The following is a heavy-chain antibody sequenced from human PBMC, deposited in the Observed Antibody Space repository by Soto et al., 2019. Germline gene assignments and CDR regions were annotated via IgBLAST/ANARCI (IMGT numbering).Heavy chain of an antibody. Sequence: QLQLQESGPGLVKPSETLSLTCTVSGGSISSSSYYWGWIRQPPGKGLEWIGSIYYSGSTYYNPSLKSRVTISVDTSKNQFSLKLSSVTAADTAVYYCASSIVLVPAAQPAENWFDPWGQGTLVTVSS. CDR1: GGSISSSSYY. D-gene: IGHD2-2*01. CDR3: ASSIVLVPAAQPAENWFDP. J-gene: IGHJ5*02. V-gene: IGHV4-39*01. CDR2: IYYSGST.